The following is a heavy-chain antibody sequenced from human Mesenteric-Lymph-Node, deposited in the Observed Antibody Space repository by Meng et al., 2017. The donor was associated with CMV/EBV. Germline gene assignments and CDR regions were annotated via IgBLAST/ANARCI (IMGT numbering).Heavy chain of an antibody. D-gene: IGHD6-19*01. Sequence: KASGYAYTDYYMHWVRQGPGQGLEWMRRIDRSNGVTNYAQKFQDRVTMARDTSSSTAYMELIRLRSDDTAVYYCARGFPGYSSAWYPYWGQGTLVTVSS. V-gene: IGHV1-2*06. CDR1: GYAYTDYY. CDR3: ARGFPGYSSAWYPY. J-gene: IGHJ4*02. CDR2: IDRSNGVT.